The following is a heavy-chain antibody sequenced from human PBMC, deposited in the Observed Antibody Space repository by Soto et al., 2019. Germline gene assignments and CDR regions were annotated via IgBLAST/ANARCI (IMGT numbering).Heavy chain of an antibody. D-gene: IGHD2-15*01. V-gene: IGHV3-21*01. CDR1: GFTFSTYS. Sequence: EVQVVESGGGLVKPGGSLRLSCAASGFTFSTYSMNWVRQAPGKGLEWVSSISSGSSYIYYADSVKGRFTISRDNAKNSLYLQMNSLRAEDTAVYYCARDRLSGDYFDYWGQGTLVTVSS. CDR2: ISSGSSYI. J-gene: IGHJ4*02. CDR3: ARDRLSGDYFDY.